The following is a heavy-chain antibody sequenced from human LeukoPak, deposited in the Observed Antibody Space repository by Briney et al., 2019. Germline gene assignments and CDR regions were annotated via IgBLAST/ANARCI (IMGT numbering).Heavy chain of an antibody. CDR2: INPNSGGT. J-gene: IGHJ6*03. D-gene: IGHD4-17*01. CDR1: GYTFTGYY. V-gene: IGHV1-2*06. Sequence: GASVKVSCKASGYTFTGYYMHCVRQAPGQGLEWMGRINPNSGGTNYAQKFQGRVTMTRDTSISTAYMELSRLRSDDTAVYYCARGGDVYYYYYMDVWGKGTTVTVSS. CDR3: ARGGDVYYYYYMDV.